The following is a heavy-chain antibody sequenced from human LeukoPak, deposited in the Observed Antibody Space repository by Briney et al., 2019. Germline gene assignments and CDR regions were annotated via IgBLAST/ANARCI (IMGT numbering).Heavy chain of an antibody. CDR1: GYTFTSYG. Sequence: ASVKVSCKASGYTFTSYGISWVRQAPGQGLEWMGWISAYNGNTNYAQKLQGRVTMTTDTSTSTAYMELRSLRSDDTTVYYCATDSTMARGDHYYYYYIDVWGKGTTVTVSS. D-gene: IGHD3-10*01. CDR3: ATDSTMARGDHYYYYYIDV. V-gene: IGHV1-18*01. CDR2: ISAYNGNT. J-gene: IGHJ6*03.